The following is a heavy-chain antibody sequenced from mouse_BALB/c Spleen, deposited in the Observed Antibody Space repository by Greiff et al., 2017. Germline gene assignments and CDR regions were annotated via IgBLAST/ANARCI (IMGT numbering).Heavy chain of an antibody. CDR3: AGGYDGFAY. CDR1: GFTFSSFG. D-gene: IGHD2-2*01. V-gene: IGHV5-17*02. Sequence: EVQRVESGGGLVQPGGSRKLSCAASGFTFSSFGMHWVRQAPEKGLEWVAYISSGSSTIYYADTVKGRFTISRDNPKNTLFLQMTSLRSEDTAMYYCAGGYDGFAYWGQGTLVTVSA. CDR2: ISSGSSTI. J-gene: IGHJ3*01.